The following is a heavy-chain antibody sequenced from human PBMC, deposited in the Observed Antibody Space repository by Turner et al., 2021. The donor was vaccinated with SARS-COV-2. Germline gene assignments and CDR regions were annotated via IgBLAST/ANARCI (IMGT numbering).Heavy chain of an antibody. CDR3: ARLGSGDRPGDY. Sequence: QVQLDQSGAEVKKPGASVKVSWKASGYTFISYGISWVRQAPGQGLEWMGWIAAYKGNTNYAQKLQGRVTMTTDTSTSRAYMELMSLRSDDTAVYYYARLGSGDRPGDYWGQGTLVTVSS. D-gene: IGHD2-15*01. J-gene: IGHJ4*02. V-gene: IGHV1-18*01. CDR2: IAAYKGNT. CDR1: GYTFISYG.